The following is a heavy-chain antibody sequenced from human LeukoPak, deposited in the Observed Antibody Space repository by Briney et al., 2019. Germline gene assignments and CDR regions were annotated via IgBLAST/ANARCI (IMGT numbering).Heavy chain of an antibody. V-gene: IGHV4-39*01. CDR3: ASRGHYYDSSGPGVGY. CDR1: GGSIISSSYY. D-gene: IGHD3-22*01. J-gene: IGHJ4*02. CDR2: IYYSGST. Sequence: PSETLSLTCTVSGGSIISSSYYWVWIRQPPGKGLEWIGSIYYSGSTYYNPSLKSRVTISVDTSKNQFSLKLSSVTAADTAVYYCASRGHYYDSSGPGVGYWGQGTLVTVSS.